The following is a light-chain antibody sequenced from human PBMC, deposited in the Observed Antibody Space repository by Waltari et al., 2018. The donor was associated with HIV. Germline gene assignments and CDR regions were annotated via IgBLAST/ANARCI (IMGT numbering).Light chain of an antibody. CDR2: DDS. J-gene: IGLJ2*01. CDR1: NIGDKT. V-gene: IGLV3-21*02. CDR3: QVWDASSDHLVI. Sequence: SFVLTQPPSVSVAPGQTARITCGGNNIGDKTVHWYQQKPGQAPLLVVYDDSDQPSGIPERFSGSNSWNTATLTISRVEAGDEADYYCQVWDASSDHLVIFGGGTKLTVL.